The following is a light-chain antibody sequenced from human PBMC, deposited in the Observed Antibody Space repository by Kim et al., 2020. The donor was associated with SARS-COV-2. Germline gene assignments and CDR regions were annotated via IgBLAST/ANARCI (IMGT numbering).Light chain of an antibody. J-gene: IGLJ1*01. Sequence: GQRLTMPGSAHISTNGRNPVNSYQQLPGTAPKLLIYSDNQRPSGVPDRFSGSKSGTSASLAISGLQSEDEADYYCQAWDSSTHNYVFGAGTKVTVL. CDR2: SDN. CDR1: ISTNGRNP. CDR3: QAWDSSTHNYV. V-gene: IGLV1-44*01.